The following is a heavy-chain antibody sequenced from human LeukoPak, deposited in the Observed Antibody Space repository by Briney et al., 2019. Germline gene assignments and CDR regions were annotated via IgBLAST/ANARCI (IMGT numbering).Heavy chain of an antibody. J-gene: IGHJ4*02. D-gene: IGHD2/OR15-2a*01. Sequence: ASVKVSCKTSGYTFTNNGITWARQAPGQGLEWMGWMRPDNGQADYAQRLQGRVTMTTDTSTSTAYMELRSLRSDDTAMYYCARELSHYFDFWGQGTLVTVSS. V-gene: IGHV1-18*01. CDR1: GYTFTNNG. CDR3: ARELSHYFDF. CDR2: MRPDNGQA.